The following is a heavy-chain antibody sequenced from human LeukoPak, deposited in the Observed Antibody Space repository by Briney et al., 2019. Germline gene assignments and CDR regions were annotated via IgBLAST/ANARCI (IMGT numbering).Heavy chain of an antibody. CDR1: GFTFSSYA. J-gene: IGHJ3*02. Sequence: GGSLRLSCAASGFTFSSYAMSSVRQAPGKGLEWVSAISGSGGSTYYADSVKGRFTISRDNSKNTLYLQMNSLRAEDTAVYYCAKDRDYYDSSGYYPPPSDAFDIWGQGTMVTVSS. CDR2: ISGSGGST. CDR3: AKDRDYYDSSGYYPPPSDAFDI. V-gene: IGHV3-23*01. D-gene: IGHD3-22*01.